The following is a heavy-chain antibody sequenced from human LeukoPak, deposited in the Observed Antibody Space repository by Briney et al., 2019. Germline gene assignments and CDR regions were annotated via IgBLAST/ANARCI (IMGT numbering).Heavy chain of an antibody. CDR1: GYSFPTYW. V-gene: IGHV5-51*01. Sequence: GESLKISCKGSGYSFPTYWIGWVRQMPGKGLEWMGIIYPGDSETRYSPSFQGQVTISAAKSITTAYLQWNSLKASDTAMYYCARLRGPGYHDSSGYSNYFDYWGQGTLVTVSS. D-gene: IGHD3-22*01. CDR3: ARLRGPGYHDSSGYSNYFDY. CDR2: IYPGDSET. J-gene: IGHJ4*02.